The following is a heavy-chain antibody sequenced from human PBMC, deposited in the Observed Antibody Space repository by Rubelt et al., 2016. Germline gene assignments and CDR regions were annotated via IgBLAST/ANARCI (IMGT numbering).Heavy chain of an antibody. D-gene: IGHD3-10*01. CDR2: ISAYNGNT. CDR3: VGGEPADY. V-gene: IGHV1-18*01. J-gene: IGHJ4*02. Sequence: QVQLVQSGAEVKKPGASVKVSCKASGYTFTSYGISWVRQAPGPGLEWMGWISAYNGNTNYAQKFEGSVTMTTDTSTSAGYMGRRSLRSDDTAVYYCVGGEPADYWGQGTLVTVSS. CDR1: GYTFTSYG.